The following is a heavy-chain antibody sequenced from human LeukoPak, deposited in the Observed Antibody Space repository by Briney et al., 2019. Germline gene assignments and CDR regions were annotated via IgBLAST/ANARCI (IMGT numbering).Heavy chain of an antibody. J-gene: IGHJ6*04. D-gene: IGHD3-22*01. Sequence: GGSLRLSCAASGFTFTTYSMNWVRQAPGKGLEWVSSITSSSASMYYADSVKGRFTISRDNAKNSLYLQMNSLRAEDTAVYYCAKSGDDSSQGLDVWGKGTTVTVSS. CDR2: ITSSSASM. CDR1: GFTFTTYS. CDR3: AKSGDDSSQGLDV. V-gene: IGHV3-21*01.